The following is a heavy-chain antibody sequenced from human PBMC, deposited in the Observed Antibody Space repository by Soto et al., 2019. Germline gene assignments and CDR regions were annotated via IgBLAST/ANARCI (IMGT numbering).Heavy chain of an antibody. J-gene: IGHJ6*02. D-gene: IGHD3-10*01. CDR1: GYTFTSYG. V-gene: IGHV1-18*04. Sequence: EASVKVSCKASGYTFTSYGISWVRQAPGQGLEWMGWISAYNGNTNYAQKLQGRVTMTTDTSTSTAYMELRSLRSDDTAVYYCARDLGGITMGPMDVWGQGTTVTVSS. CDR3: ARDLGGITMGPMDV. CDR2: ISAYNGNT.